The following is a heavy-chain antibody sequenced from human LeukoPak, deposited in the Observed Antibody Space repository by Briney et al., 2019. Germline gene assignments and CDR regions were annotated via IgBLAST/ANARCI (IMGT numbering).Heavy chain of an antibody. CDR2: IYYSGST. Sequence: PSETLSLTFTVSGGSVSSGSYYWSWIRQPPGKGLEWIGYIYYSGSTNYNPSLKSRVTISVDTSKNQFSLKLSSVTAADTAVYYCARGAISSGWYFDYWGQGTLVTVSS. J-gene: IGHJ4*02. D-gene: IGHD6-19*01. V-gene: IGHV4-61*01. CDR1: GGSVSSGSYY. CDR3: ARGAISSGWYFDY.